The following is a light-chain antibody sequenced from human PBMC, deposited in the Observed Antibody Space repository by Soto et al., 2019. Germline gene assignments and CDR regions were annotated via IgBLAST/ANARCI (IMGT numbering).Light chain of an antibody. Sequence: VLTQSPGTLSLSPGERATLSCRASQSVSSSYLHWYQQKPGQAPRLLIFGTSSRATGIPDRFIGGGSGTDFTLTISRLEPEDFAVYYCQQCGSLPGTFGQGTKVAIK. CDR2: GTS. CDR1: QSVSSSY. J-gene: IGKJ1*01. V-gene: IGKV3-20*01. CDR3: QQCGSLPGT.